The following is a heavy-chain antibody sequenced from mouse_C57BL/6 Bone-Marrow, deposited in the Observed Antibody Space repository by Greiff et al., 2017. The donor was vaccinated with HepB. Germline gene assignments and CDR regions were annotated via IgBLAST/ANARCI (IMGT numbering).Heavy chain of an antibody. CDR2: IDPNSGGT. D-gene: IGHD1-1*01. Sequence: QVQLQQPGAELVKPGASVKLSCKASGYTFTSYWMHWVKQRPGRGLEWIGRIDPNSGGTKYNEKFKSKATLTADKPSSTAYMQLSSLTSEDSAVYYCARRVITTVVAKDWYFDVWGTGTTVTVSS. V-gene: IGHV1-72*01. CDR1: GYTFTSYW. CDR3: ARRVITTVVAKDWYFDV. J-gene: IGHJ1*03.